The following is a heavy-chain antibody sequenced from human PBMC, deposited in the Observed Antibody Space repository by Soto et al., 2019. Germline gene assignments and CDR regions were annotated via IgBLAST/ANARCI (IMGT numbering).Heavy chain of an antibody. CDR3: ARDQRRLDNYIWGSYRPESAFDI. CDR1: GFTFSSYS. J-gene: IGHJ3*02. CDR2: ISSSSSYI. V-gene: IGHV3-21*01. Sequence: GGSLRLSCAASGFTFSSYSMNWVRQAPGKGLEWVSSISSSSSYIYYADSVKGRFTISRDNAKNSLYLQMNSLRAEDTAVYYCARDQRRLDNYIWGSYRPESAFDIWGQGTMVTVSS. D-gene: IGHD3-16*02.